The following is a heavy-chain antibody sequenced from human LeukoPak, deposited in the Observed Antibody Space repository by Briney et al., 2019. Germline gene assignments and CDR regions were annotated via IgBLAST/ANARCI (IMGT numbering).Heavy chain of an antibody. CDR2: ISYDGSNK. D-gene: IGHD3-9*01. CDR1: GFTFSSYA. J-gene: IGHJ5*02. V-gene: IGHV3-30-3*01. CDR3: GVYLTADYRAFDP. Sequence: GGSLRLSCAASGFTFSSYAMHWVRQAPGKGLEWVAVISYDGSNKYYADSVKGRFTISRDNSNNALYLQMNSLRAEDTAVYYCGVYLTADYRAFDPWGQGTLVTVSS.